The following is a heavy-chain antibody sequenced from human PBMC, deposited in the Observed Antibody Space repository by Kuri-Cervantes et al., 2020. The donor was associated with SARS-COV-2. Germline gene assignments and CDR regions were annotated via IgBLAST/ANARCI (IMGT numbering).Heavy chain of an antibody. J-gene: IGHJ4*02. V-gene: IGHV3-53*01. D-gene: IGHD4-23*01. CDR1: GFTVSSNY. CDR2: IYSGGST. Sequence: GESLKSSCAASGFTVSSNYISWVRQAPGKGLEWVSVIYSGGSTYYADSVKGRFTISRDNSKNTLYLQMNSLRAEDTAVYYCARVDRTGGNAFVDYWGQGTLVTVSS. CDR3: ARVDRTGGNAFVDY.